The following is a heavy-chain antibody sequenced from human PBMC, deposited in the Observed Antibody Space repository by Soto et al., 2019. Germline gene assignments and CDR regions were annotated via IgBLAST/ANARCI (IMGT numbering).Heavy chain of an antibody. Sequence: QVQLVQSGAEVKKPGASVKVSCKASGYTFTSYAMHWVRQAPGQRLEWMGWINAGNGNTKYSQKFQGRVTITRDTSASTAYMELSSLRSEDTAVYYCERGGYYGSGSYYKGGYYYYGMDVWGQCTTVTVSS. D-gene: IGHD3-10*01. V-gene: IGHV1-3*01. J-gene: IGHJ6*02. CDR2: INAGNGNT. CDR1: GYTFTSYA. CDR3: ERGGYYGSGSYYKGGYYYYGMDV.